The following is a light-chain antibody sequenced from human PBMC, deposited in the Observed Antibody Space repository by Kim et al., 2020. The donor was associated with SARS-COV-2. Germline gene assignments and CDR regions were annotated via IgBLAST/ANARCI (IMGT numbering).Light chain of an antibody. Sequence: VSVSPGQKASITCSGDSLGDKYVCWDQQRPGQSPVLVIYQDTKRPSGMPERFSGSNSGNTVTLTISGTQAMDEADYYCQAWDTIVVFGGGTQLTVL. V-gene: IGLV3-1*01. CDR3: QAWDTIVV. J-gene: IGLJ2*01. CDR2: QDT. CDR1: SLGDKY.